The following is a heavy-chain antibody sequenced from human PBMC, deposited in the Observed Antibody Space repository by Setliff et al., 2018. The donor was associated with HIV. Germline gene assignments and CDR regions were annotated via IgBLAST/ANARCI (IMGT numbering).Heavy chain of an antibody. Sequence: SETLSLTCAVYGGSFSAYHWSWIRQTPGKGLEWLGEINHSGSTAYNLALESRVSMSIDTSKNQFSLKLTSVTAADTAVYFCASTKMDIGLSTIKKYFYYMDVWGKGTTVTVSS. D-gene: IGHD1-26*01. CDR3: ASTKMDIGLSTIKKYFYYMDV. V-gene: IGHV4-34*01. CDR1: GGSFSAYH. J-gene: IGHJ6*03. CDR2: INHSGST.